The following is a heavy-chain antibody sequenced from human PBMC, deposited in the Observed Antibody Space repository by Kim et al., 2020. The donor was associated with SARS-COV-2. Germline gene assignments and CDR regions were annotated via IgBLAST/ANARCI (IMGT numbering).Heavy chain of an antibody. Sequence: TYSNPSLKRRVTISVDTSQNQFSLKLSSVTAADTAVYYCARGSGSGSYYAWGQGTLVTVSS. J-gene: IGHJ5*02. D-gene: IGHD3-10*01. CDR2: T. V-gene: IGHV4-31*02. CDR3: ARGSGSGSYYA.